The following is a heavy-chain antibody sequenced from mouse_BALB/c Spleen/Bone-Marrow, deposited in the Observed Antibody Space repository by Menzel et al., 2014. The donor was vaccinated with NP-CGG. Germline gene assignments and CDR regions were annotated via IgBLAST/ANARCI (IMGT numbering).Heavy chain of an antibody. CDR1: GYTFTSYW. V-gene: IGHV1-7*01. J-gene: IGHJ4*01. CDR3: ASPNGYEDYSAMDY. D-gene: IGHD1-2*01. Sequence: QVQLKDSGAELAKPGASVKMSCKASGYTFTSYWMHWVKQRPGQVLEWIGYINPSTGYTEYNLKFKDKATLTADKSSSTAYIQLSSLTSEDSAVYYCASPNGYEDYSAMDYWGQGTSVTVSS. CDR2: INPSTGYT.